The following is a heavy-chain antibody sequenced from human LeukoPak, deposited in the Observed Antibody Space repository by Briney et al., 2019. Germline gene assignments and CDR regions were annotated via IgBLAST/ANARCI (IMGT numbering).Heavy chain of an antibody. Sequence: SETLSLTCTVSGVSISSYYWTWIRQPAGKGLEWIGRIYTSGSTNYNPSLKSRVAMSVDTSKNQFSLKLSSVTAADTAVYYCARSGLVHYYGSGSSRRLLHYYYHMDVWGKGTTVTISS. CDR1: GVSISSYY. D-gene: IGHD3-10*01. CDR2: IYTSGST. J-gene: IGHJ6*03. CDR3: ARSGLVHYYGSGSSRRLLHYYYHMDV. V-gene: IGHV4-4*07.